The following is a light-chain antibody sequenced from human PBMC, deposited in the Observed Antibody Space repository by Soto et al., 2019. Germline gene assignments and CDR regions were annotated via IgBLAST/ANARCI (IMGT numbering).Light chain of an antibody. J-gene: IGLJ2*01. CDR3: AAWNDSLHGVV. V-gene: IGLV2-11*01. CDR2: DVT. Sequence: QSALTQPRSVSGSPGQSVTISCTGTSSDLGGYNSVSWYQQHPGKAPKLIIYDVTKRPSGVPDRFSGSKSGNTASLTISGLQAEDEADYYCAAWNDSLHGVVFGGGTKVTVL. CDR1: SSDLGGYNS.